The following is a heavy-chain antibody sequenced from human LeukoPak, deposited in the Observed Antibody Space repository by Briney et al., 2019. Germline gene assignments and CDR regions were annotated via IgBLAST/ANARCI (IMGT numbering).Heavy chain of an antibody. CDR1: GGSISSGSYY. D-gene: IGHD3-16*01. J-gene: IGHJ2*01. Sequence: SQTLSLTCTVSGGSISSGSYYWSWIRQPAGKGLEWVGRIYTSGSTNYNPSLKSRVTISVDTSKNQFSLKLSSVTAADTAVYYCARLRGYGGWYFDLWGRGTLVTVSS. CDR3: ARLRGYGGWYFDL. V-gene: IGHV4-61*02. CDR2: IYTSGST.